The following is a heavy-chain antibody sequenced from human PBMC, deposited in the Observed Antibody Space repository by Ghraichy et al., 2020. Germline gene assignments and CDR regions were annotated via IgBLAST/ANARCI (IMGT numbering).Heavy chain of an antibody. CDR1: GDSVSSNSAA. V-gene: IGHV6-1*01. CDR3: ARDMTMTTVTTIAYWFDP. J-gene: IGHJ5*02. D-gene: IGHD4-17*01. Sequence: SQTLSLTCAISGDSVSSNSAAWNWIRQSPSRGLEWLGRTYYRSKWYNDYAVSVKSRITINPDTSKNQFSLQLNSVTPEDTAVYYCARDMTMTTVTTIAYWFDPWGQGTLVTVSS. CDR2: TYYRSKWYN.